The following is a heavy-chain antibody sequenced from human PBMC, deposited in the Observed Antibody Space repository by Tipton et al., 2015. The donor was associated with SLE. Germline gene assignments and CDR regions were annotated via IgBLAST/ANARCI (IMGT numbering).Heavy chain of an antibody. J-gene: IGHJ4*02. CDR1: GFTVSSNY. D-gene: IGHD6-19*01. CDR2: IYSGGSI. Sequence: SLRLSCAASGFTVSSNYMSWVRQAPGKGLEWVSVIYSGGSIYYADSVKGRFTTSRDNAKNSLYLQMNSLRAEDTAVYYCARDPPYSSGCSDYWGQGTLVTVSS. V-gene: IGHV3-53*01. CDR3: ARDPPYSSGCSDY.